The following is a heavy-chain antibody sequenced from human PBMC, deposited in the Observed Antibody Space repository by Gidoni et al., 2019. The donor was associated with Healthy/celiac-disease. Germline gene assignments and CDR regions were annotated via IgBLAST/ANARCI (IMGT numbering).Heavy chain of an antibody. J-gene: IGHJ4*02. V-gene: IGHV1-46*01. CDR3: ARVMQLSTVTMLLDY. CDR1: GYTFTSYY. D-gene: IGHD4-4*01. Sequence: QVQLEQSGAEVKKPGASVKVSCKASGYTFTSYYMHWVRQAPGQGLEWMGISNPSGGSTSYAQKFQGRVTMTRDTSTSTVYMELSSLRSEDTAMYYCARVMQLSTVTMLLDYWGREPWSPSPQ. CDR2: SNPSGGST.